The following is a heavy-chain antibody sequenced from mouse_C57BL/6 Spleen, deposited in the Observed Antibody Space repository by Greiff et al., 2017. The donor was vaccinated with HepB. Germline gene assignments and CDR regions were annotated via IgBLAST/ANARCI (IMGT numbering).Heavy chain of an antibody. CDR2: IYPGSGNT. Sequence: VQRVESGAELVRPGASVKLSCKASGYTFTDYYINWVKQRPGQGLEWIARIYPGSGNTYYNEKFKGKATLTAEKSSSTAYMQLSSLTSEDSAVYFCARGVDDYDGLYYYAMDYWGQGTSVTVSS. J-gene: IGHJ4*01. CDR1: GYTFTDYY. CDR3: ARGVDDYDGLYYYAMDY. D-gene: IGHD2-4*01. V-gene: IGHV1-76*01.